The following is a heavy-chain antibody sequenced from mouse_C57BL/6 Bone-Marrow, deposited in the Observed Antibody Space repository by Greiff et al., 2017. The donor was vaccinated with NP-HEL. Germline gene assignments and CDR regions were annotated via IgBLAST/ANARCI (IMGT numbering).Heavy chain of an antibody. J-gene: IGHJ2*01. CDR1: GYSITSGYY. CDR2: ISYDGSN. Sequence: ESGPGLVKPSQSLSLTCSVSGYSITSGYYWNWIRQFPGNKLEWMGYISYDGSNNYNPSLKNRIPITRDTSKNQFFLKLNSVTTEDTATCYCARDYYGSSYGYWGQGTTLTVSS. D-gene: IGHD1-1*01. V-gene: IGHV3-6*01. CDR3: ARDYYGSSYGY.